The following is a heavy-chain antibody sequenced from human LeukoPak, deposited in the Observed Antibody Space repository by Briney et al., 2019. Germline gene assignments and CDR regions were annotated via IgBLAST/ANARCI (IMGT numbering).Heavy chain of an antibody. CDR3: AREGCSSTSCFFNWFDP. J-gene: IGHJ5*02. CDR2: ISYDGSNK. V-gene: IGHV3-30*04. Sequence: PGGSLRLSCAASGFTFSSYAMHWVRQAPGKGLEWVAVISYDGSNKYYADSVKGRFTISRDNSKNTLYLQMNSLRAEDTAVYYCAREGCSSTSCFFNWFDPWGQGTLVTVSS. CDR1: GFTFSSYA. D-gene: IGHD2-2*01.